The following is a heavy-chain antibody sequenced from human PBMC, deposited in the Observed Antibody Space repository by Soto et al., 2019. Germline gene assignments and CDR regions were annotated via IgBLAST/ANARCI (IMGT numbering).Heavy chain of an antibody. J-gene: IGHJ4*02. CDR1: GFTFSSYW. CDR2: IKQDGSEK. V-gene: IGHV3-7*05. D-gene: IGHD3-22*01. CDR3: ARDEGLYYWVSFDY. Sequence: HPGGSLRLSCAASGFTFSSYWMSWVRQAPGKGLEWVANIKQDGSEKYYVDSVKGRFTISRDNAKNSLYLQMNSLRAEDTAVYYCARDEGLYYWVSFDYWGQGTLVTVSS.